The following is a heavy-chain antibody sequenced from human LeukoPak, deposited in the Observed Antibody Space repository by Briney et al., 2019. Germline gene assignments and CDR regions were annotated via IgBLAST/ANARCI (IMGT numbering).Heavy chain of an antibody. D-gene: IGHD3-22*01. CDR1: GGSVSSYY. J-gene: IGHJ3*02. Sequence: PSETLSLTCSVSGGSVSSYYWSWIRQPPGKGLEWIGFFHDGGSTVYNPSFKSRVTISVDTSKNHFSLRLSSVTAADTAVYYCARGVHGYYYDSSGYSIGAFDIWGQGTMVTVSS. CDR3: ARGVHGYYYDSSGYSIGAFDI. V-gene: IGHV4-59*02. CDR2: FHDGGST.